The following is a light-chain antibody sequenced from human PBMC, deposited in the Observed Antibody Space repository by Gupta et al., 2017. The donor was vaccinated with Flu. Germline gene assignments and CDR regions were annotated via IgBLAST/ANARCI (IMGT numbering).Light chain of an antibody. CDR2: LGS. Sequence: DVVMTQSPLSLPVTPGEPASISCRSSQSLLHSNGYNYLDWYLQKPGQSPQLLIYLGSNRASGVTDRFRGSGSGTDFTLKISRVEAEDVGVYDCMQALQTSFGGGTKVEIK. J-gene: IGKJ4*01. V-gene: IGKV2-28*01. CDR1: QSLLHSNGYNY. CDR3: MQALQTS.